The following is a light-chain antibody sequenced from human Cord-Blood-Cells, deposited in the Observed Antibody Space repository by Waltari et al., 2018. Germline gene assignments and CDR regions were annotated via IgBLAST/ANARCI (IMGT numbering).Light chain of an antibody. Sequence: DIQMTPSPSSLSAAVGDRVTITCRASQSISSYLNWYQQKPGKAPELLIYAASSLQSAVPSRFSGSGSGTDFTLTISSLQPEDFATYYCQQSYSTPRTFGQGTKVEIK. CDR1: QSISSY. CDR2: AAS. V-gene: IGKV1-39*01. CDR3: QQSYSTPRT. J-gene: IGKJ1*01.